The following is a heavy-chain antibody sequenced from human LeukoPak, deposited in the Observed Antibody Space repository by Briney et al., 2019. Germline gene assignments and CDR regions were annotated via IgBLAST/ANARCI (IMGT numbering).Heavy chain of an antibody. CDR2: IYTSGST. CDR1: GGSISSYY. V-gene: IGHV4-4*07. Sequence: KPSETLSLTCTVSGGSISSYYWSWIRQPAGKGLVWIGRIYTSGSTNYNPSLKSRVNISVDKSKNQFSLKLSSVTAADTAVYYCARGVDGPQRFDYWGQGTKVTVSS. CDR3: ARGVDGPQRFDY. J-gene: IGHJ4*02. D-gene: IGHD5-24*01.